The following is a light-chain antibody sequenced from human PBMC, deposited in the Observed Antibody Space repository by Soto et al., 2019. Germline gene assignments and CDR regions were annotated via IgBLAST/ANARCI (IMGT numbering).Light chain of an antibody. Sequence: DIQMTQSPSSLSASVGDRVTITCRASQSISSYLNWYQQKPGKAPKLLMYAASSLQSGVPSRFSGSGSGTDFTLTISSLQPEDFATYYCQQSYSTPTTFGKGTKVEIK. V-gene: IGKV1-39*01. CDR1: QSISSY. J-gene: IGKJ1*01. CDR3: QQSYSTPTT. CDR2: AAS.